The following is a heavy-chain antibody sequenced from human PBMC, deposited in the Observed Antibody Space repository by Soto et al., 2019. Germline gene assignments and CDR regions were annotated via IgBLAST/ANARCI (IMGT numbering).Heavy chain of an antibody. Sequence: QVQLQESGPGLVKPSQTLSLTCTVSGGSISSGGYYWSWIRQHPGKGLEWIGYIYYSGSTYYNPSLTSRVTLSVDTSKTQFSLKLTSVTAADTAVYSCASMVRGVIPYYFDYWGQGTLVTVSS. D-gene: IGHD3-10*01. V-gene: IGHV4-31*03. CDR2: IYYSGST. CDR1: GGSISSGGYY. CDR3: ASMVRGVIPYYFDY. J-gene: IGHJ4*02.